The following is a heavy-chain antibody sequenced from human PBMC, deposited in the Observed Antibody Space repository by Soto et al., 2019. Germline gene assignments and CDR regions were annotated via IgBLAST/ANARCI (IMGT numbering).Heavy chain of an antibody. CDR2: LNPNSAGT. D-gene: IGHD1-26*01. J-gene: IGHJ4*02. V-gene: IGHV1-2*02. CDR3: GRGRSGQIVVFY. Sequence: GASVKVSCKTSGYTFTDYYIHWVRQAPGQGLEWMGWLNPNSAGTNYAQNFQGRVTMTRDTSITTAYMELSRLRSDDTAVYYCGRGRSGQIVVFYWGQGTPVTVSS. CDR1: GYTFTDYY.